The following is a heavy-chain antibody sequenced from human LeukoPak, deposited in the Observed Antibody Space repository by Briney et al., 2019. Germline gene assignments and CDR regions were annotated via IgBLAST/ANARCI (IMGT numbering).Heavy chain of an antibody. CDR2: IYNSGST. D-gene: IGHD3-3*01. Sequence: SETLSLTCTVSGDSISSYYWSWIRQPPGKGLEWIAYIYNSGSTNYNPSLKSRVTISADTSKNQLSLKLSPVTAADTAVYYCARGGFSYDYWGQGTLVTVSS. CDR1: GDSISSYY. J-gene: IGHJ4*02. CDR3: ARGGFSYDY. V-gene: IGHV4-59*01.